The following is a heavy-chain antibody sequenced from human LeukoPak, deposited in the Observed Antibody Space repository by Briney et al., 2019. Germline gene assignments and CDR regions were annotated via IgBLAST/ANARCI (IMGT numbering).Heavy chain of an antibody. CDR3: ARDGLWIQMYYYYGMDV. V-gene: IGHV1-18*01. Sequence: GASVKVSCKASGYTFTSYGISWVRQAPEQGLEWMGWISAYNGNTNYAQKLQGRVTMTTDTSTSTAYMELRSLRSDDTAVYYCARDGLWIQMYYYYGMDVWGQGTTVTVSS. CDR1: GYTFTSYG. CDR2: ISAYNGNT. J-gene: IGHJ6*02. D-gene: IGHD5-18*01.